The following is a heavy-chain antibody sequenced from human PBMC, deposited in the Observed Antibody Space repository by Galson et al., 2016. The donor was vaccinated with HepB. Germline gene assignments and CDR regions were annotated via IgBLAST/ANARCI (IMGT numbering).Heavy chain of an antibody. Sequence: SVKVSCKASGYSFSNYDINWVRQATGQGLQWMGWMQPNSGDKGFAQKFQGRVTMTRNTTISTAYLELSSLRSEDSALYYCARAYCSSTSCYYFGMDVWGQGTTVTVSS. J-gene: IGHJ6*02. CDR2: MQPNSGDK. V-gene: IGHV1-8*01. D-gene: IGHD2-2*01. CDR3: ARAYCSSTSCYYFGMDV. CDR1: GYSFSNYD.